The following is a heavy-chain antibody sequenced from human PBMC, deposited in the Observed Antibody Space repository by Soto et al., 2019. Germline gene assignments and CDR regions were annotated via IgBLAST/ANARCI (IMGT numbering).Heavy chain of an antibody. J-gene: IGHJ3*02. V-gene: IGHV4-61*01. Sequence: QVQLQESGPGLVKPSETLSLTCTVSGGSVSSGSYYWSWIRQPPGKGLGWIGYIYYSGSTNYNPSHKGRVTISVDTSEDQFSLKLSSVTAADTAVYYCARYRGDYAAFDIWGQGTMVAVSS. CDR1: GGSVSSGSYY. CDR3: ARYRGDYAAFDI. CDR2: IYYSGST. D-gene: IGHD4-17*01.